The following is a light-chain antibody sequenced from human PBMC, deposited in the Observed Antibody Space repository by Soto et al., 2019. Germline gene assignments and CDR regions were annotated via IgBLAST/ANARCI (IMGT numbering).Light chain of an antibody. V-gene: IGLV2-11*01. J-gene: IGLJ1*01. Sequence: QSALTQPRSVSGSPGQSVTISCTGTSSDVGGYNYVSWYQQHPGKAPKLMIYDVSKRPSGVPDRFSGSKSGNTASLTISGLQAEDEADYYCCLYAGSYTSPYVFGTGTKLTVL. CDR2: DVS. CDR3: CLYAGSYTSPYV. CDR1: SSDVGGYNY.